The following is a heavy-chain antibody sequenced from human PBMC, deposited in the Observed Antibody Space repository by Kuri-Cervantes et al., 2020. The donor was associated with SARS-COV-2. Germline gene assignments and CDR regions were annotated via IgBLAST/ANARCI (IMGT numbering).Heavy chain of an antibody. V-gene: IGHV4-59*01. D-gene: IGHD4-17*01. CDR2: IYYSGST. J-gene: IGHJ2*01. Sequence: SETLSLTCTASGGSISSSYWSWIPQPPGKGLEWIGYIYYSGSTNYNPSLKSRVTISVDTSKDQFSLKLSAVTAADTAVYYCARGRKGATVTTSPDLWGRGSLVTVSS. CDR1: GGSISSSY. CDR3: ARGRKGATVTTSPDL.